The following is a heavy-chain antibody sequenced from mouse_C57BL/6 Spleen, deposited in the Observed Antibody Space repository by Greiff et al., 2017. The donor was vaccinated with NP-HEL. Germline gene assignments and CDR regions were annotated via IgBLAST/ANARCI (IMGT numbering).Heavy chain of an antibody. CDR1: GFTFSSYA. CDR3: ARETPGRGGFAY. J-gene: IGHJ3*01. V-gene: IGHV5-4*01. D-gene: IGHD3-3*01. Sequence: EVKLMESGGGLVKPGGSLKLSCAASGFTFSSYAMSWVRQTPEKRLEWVATISDGGSYTYYPDNVKGRFTISRDNAKNNLYLQMSHLKSEDTAMYYCARETPGRGGFAYWGQGTLVTVSA. CDR2: ISDGGSYT.